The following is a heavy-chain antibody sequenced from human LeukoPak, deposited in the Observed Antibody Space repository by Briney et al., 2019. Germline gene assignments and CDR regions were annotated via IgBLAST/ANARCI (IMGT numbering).Heavy chain of an antibody. Sequence: GGSLRLSCAASGFTVSSNCMGWVRQAPEKGLEWVSLICSGGTTYYKDSVKGRFTISRDDSKNTLYLQMNSLRAEDTAVYYCARRICSGGTCYFFDHWGQGTLVTVSS. CDR3: ARRICSGGTCYFFDH. V-gene: IGHV3-53*01. J-gene: IGHJ4*02. D-gene: IGHD2-15*01. CDR1: GFTVSSNC. CDR2: ICSGGTT.